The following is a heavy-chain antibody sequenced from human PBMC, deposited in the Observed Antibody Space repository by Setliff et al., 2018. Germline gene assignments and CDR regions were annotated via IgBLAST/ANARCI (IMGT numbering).Heavy chain of an antibody. J-gene: IGHJ6*03. CDR1: GGSISSGGYY. CDR2: IYHSGST. D-gene: IGHD3-3*01. V-gene: IGHV4-39*07. Sequence: SETLSLTCTVSGGSISSGGYYWSWIRQPPGKGLEWIGEIYHSGSTNYNPSLKSRVTISVDKSKNQFSLKLTSVTAADTAVYYCARMSGFLYMDVWGKGTTVTVSS. CDR3: ARMSGFLYMDV.